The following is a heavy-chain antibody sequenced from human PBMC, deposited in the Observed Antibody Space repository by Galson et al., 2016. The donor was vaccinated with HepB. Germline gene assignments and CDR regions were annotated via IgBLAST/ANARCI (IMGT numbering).Heavy chain of an antibody. CDR2: IRSKANNYAT. CDR3: TRRKGKMYYFDY. CDR1: GFTFSDSA. J-gene: IGHJ4*02. D-gene: IGHD3-16*01. V-gene: IGHV3-73*01. Sequence: SLRLSCAASGFTFSDSAMHWVRQASGKGLEWVGRIRSKANNYATAYAASGKGRFTIPRKDSKNTAYLQMNSLKTEDTAGYSCTRRKGKMYYFDYWGQGTLVTVSS.